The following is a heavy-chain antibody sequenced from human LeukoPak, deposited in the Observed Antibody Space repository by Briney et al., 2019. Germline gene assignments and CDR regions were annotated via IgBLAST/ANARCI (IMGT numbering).Heavy chain of an antibody. CDR3: AKALAAAGTGNYFDY. J-gene: IGHJ4*02. CDR2: ISSSSSTI. Sequence: GGSLRLSCAASGFTFSSYSMNWVRQAPGKGLEWVSYISSSSSTIYYADSVKGRFTISRDNAKNTLYLQMNSLRAEDTAVYYCAKALAAAGTGNYFDYWGQGTLVTVSS. V-gene: IGHV3-48*01. CDR1: GFTFSSYS. D-gene: IGHD6-13*01.